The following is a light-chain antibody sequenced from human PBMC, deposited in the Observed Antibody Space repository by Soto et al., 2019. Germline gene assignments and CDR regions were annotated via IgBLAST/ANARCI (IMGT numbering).Light chain of an antibody. V-gene: IGKV1-39*01. J-gene: IGKJ1*01. CDR2: AAS. CDR3: QQSYNTPWT. CDR1: QTILTF. Sequence: DIQMTQSPFSLSASIGDRVTITCRASQTILTFLNWYQQRPGKAPNLLIYAASNLESGVPSRFSGSGSGTDFTLTITTLQPEDFATYYCQQSYNTPWTFGQGTKVEIK.